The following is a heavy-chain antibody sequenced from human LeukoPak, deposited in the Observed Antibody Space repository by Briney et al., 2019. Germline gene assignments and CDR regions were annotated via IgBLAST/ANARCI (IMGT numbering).Heavy chain of an antibody. CDR2: INPNSGGT. D-gene: IGHD4-17*01. V-gene: IGHV1-2*04. CDR3: ARVSPKGDYGDY. J-gene: IGHJ4*02. CDR1: GYTFTGYY. Sequence: GASVKVSCKASGYTFTGYYMHWVRQAPGQGLEWMGWINPNSGGTNYAQKFRGWVTMTRDTSISTAYMELSRLRSDDTAVYYCARVSPKGDYGDYWGQGTLVTVSS.